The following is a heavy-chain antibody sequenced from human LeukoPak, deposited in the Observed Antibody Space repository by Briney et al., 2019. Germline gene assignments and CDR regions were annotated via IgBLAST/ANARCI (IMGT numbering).Heavy chain of an antibody. J-gene: IGHJ6*02. Sequence: SETLSLTCAVSGGSISSGGYSWSWIRQPPGKGLEWIGYIYHSGSTYYNPSLKSRVTISVDRSKNQFSLKLSSVTAADTAVYYCARDSGNPARYYYYGMDVWGQGTTVTVSS. CDR1: GGSISSGGYS. CDR3: ARDSGNPARYYYYGMDV. V-gene: IGHV4-30-2*01. CDR2: IYHSGST. D-gene: IGHD6-25*01.